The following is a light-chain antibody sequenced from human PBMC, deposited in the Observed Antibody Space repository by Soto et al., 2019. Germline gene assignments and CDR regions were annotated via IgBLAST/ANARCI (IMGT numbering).Light chain of an antibody. CDR1: QSIDNW. CDR2: AAS. Sequence: DIQMTQSPSTVSASVGDRVTITCRASQSIDNWLAWYQQKPGKAPKVLIYAASTLKSGVPSRFSGTGSGTEFALTISSLQPDDFATYYCQQHDGYFGQGTKLEIK. J-gene: IGKJ2*01. CDR3: QQHDGY. V-gene: IGKV1-5*01.